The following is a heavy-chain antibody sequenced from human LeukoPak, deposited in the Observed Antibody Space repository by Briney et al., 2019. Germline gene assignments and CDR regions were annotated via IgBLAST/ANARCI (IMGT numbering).Heavy chain of an antibody. V-gene: IGHV4-39*07. D-gene: IGHD5-18*01. Sequence: PSETLSLTCTVSGGSISSSSYYWGWIRQPPGKGLEWIGSIYYSGSTNYNPSLKSRVTISVDTSKNQFSLKLSSVTAADTAVYYCARGLRGYGVMDVWGKGTTVTISS. CDR3: ARGLRGYGVMDV. CDR1: GGSISSSSYY. CDR2: IYYSGST. J-gene: IGHJ6*03.